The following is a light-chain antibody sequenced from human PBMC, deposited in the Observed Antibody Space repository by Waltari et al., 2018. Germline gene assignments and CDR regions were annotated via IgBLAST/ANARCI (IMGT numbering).Light chain of an antibody. CDR2: EVS. Sequence: QSALTQPASVSGSPGQSITISCTGTSSDVGGYNYVSWYQQHPGKAPKLRIYEVSNRPSGVSNRFSGSKAGNTASLTISGLQAEDEADYYCSSYTSSRLGVFGGGTKLTVL. CDR3: SSYTSSRLGV. CDR1: SSDVGGYNY. V-gene: IGLV2-14*01. J-gene: IGLJ3*02.